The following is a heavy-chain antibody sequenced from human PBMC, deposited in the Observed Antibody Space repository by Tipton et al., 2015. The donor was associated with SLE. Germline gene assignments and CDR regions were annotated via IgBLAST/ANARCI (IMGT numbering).Heavy chain of an antibody. V-gene: IGHV1-18*01. J-gene: IGHJ4*02. CDR3: SRDGTGPVAFDY. CDR2: ISTPNGHT. D-gene: IGHD7-27*01. Sequence: QSGAEVKKPGASVKVSCKTSGYTFTSYPINWVRQAPGQGLEWMGWISTPNGHTNYAENLQGRVTMTTDTSTGTAYMELRSLGSDDTAVYYCSRDGTGPVAFDYWGQGTLVTVSS. CDR1: GYTFTSYP.